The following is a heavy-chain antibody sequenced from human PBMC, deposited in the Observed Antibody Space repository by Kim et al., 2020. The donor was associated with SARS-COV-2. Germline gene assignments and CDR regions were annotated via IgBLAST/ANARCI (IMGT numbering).Heavy chain of an antibody. J-gene: IGHJ4*02. V-gene: IGHV4-59*08. D-gene: IGHD5-18*01. Sequence: NYNPSLKSRITISVDTSKNQFSLKLSSVTAADTAVYYCARLSRYSYDFDYWGQGTLVTVSS. CDR3: ARLSRYSYDFDY.